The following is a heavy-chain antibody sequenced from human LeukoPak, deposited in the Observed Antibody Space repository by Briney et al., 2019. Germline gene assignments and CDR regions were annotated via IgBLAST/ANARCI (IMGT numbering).Heavy chain of an antibody. D-gene: IGHD3-10*01. J-gene: IGHJ4*02. V-gene: IGHV3-33*01. CDR3: ARENTMVRGVTLYYFDY. CDR1: RFSFRSYG. Sequence: PGGSLRLSCAASRFSFRSYGIHWVRQAPGKGLEWVAVIWYDGSKKYYADSVKGRFTISRDNSKNTLYLQMDSLRAEDTAVYYCARENTMVRGVTLYYFDYWGQGTLVTVSS. CDR2: IWYDGSKK.